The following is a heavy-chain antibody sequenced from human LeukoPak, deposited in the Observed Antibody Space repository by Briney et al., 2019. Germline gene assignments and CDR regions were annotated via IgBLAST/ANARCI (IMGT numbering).Heavy chain of an antibody. J-gene: IGHJ4*02. V-gene: IGHV4-39*07. Sequence: SETLSLTCTVSGGSISSSSYYWAWFRQPPGRGLKGIGSIYYSGSTYYNPSLKSRVTISVDTSKNQFSLKLSSVTAADTAVYYCARDHGADIVVVPAAFDYWGQGTLVTVSS. D-gene: IGHD2-2*01. CDR3: ARDHGADIVVVPAAFDY. CDR1: GGSISSSSYY. CDR2: IYYSGST.